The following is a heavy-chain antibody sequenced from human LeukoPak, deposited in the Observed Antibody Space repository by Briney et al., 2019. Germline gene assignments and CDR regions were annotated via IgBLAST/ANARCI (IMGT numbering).Heavy chain of an antibody. V-gene: IGHV3-23*05. CDR2: IDSSGSYT. D-gene: IGHD6-13*01. Sequence: GGSLRLSCAASGFTFKSYAMSWVRQAAGKGLEWVSAIDSSGSYTWYDDSVKGRFTISRDNSKNTLYLQMNSLRAEDTAVYYCAKGSAGGRPYYFDYWGQGTLVPVSS. J-gene: IGHJ4*02. CDR3: AKGSAGGRPYYFDY. CDR1: GFTFKSYA.